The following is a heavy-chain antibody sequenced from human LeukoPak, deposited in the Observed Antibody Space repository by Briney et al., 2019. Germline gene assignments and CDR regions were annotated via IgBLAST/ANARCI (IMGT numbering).Heavy chain of an antibody. CDR2: IYYSGST. CDR1: GGSISSSNYY. J-gene: IGHJ3*02. CDR3: ARGRKIVGGTWRPFDI. D-gene: IGHD1-26*01. Sequence: PSETLSLTCTVSGGSISSSNYYWGWIRQPPGKGLEWIGSIYYSGSTYYKPSLKSRVTISVDTSKNQVSLKLNSVTAADTAVYYCARGRKIVGGTWRPFDIWGQGTMVTVSS. V-gene: IGHV4-39*01.